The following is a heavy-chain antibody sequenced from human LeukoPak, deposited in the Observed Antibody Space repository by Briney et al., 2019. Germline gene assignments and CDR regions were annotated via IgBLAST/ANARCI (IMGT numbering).Heavy chain of an antibody. Sequence: GASLQISCKVSGYLFTSYCIGWVRQMPGKGLEGMGIIYPGDSGTTYSPSFQGQVTISVDKSINTAYLQWSGLQASDTAMYYCGMSGDRVPLQDDVFDVWGQGTMVTVST. CDR3: GMSGDRVPLQDDVFDV. D-gene: IGHD1-26*01. V-gene: IGHV5-51*01. CDR2: IYPGDSGT. J-gene: IGHJ3*01. CDR1: GYLFTSYC.